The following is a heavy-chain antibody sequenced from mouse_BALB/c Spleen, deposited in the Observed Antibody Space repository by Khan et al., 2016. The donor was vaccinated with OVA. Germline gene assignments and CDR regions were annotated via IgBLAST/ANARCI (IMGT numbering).Heavy chain of an antibody. CDR2: INSHTGEP. V-gene: IGHV9-1*02. J-gene: IGHJ1*01. CDR3: ARSRGVHLYGGYLDV. Sequence: QIQLVQSGAELKKPGETVKISCKASGYTFTNYGMYWVNQAPGKGVKWMGWINSHTGEPKYADDFKGRFAFSWETSASTAYLQINNLKMEDMATYYCARSRGVHLYGGYLDVWGAGTTVTVSS. D-gene: IGHD1-1*01. CDR1: GYTFTNYG.